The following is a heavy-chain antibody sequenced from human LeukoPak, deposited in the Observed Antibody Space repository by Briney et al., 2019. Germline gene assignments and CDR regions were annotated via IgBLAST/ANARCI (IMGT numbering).Heavy chain of an antibody. Sequence: GDSLKISCKGSGYSFSTYWIGWVRQMPGKGLEWMGSINPGDSDTRYSPSFQGQVTISADKSISTAYLQWSSLKASDTAMYYCARRAEAAEYFHHWGQGTLVTVS. D-gene: IGHD1-14*01. J-gene: IGHJ1*01. CDR1: GYSFSTYW. CDR3: ARRAEAAEYFHH. CDR2: INPGDSDT. V-gene: IGHV5-51*01.